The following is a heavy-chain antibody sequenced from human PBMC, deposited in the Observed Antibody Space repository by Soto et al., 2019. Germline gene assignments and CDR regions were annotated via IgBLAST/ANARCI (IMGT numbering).Heavy chain of an antibody. CDR1: GYRFTNYW. J-gene: IGHJ6*02. V-gene: IGHV5-51*01. Sequence: GESLKISCKGSGYRFTNYWIAWVRQRPVKGLEWMGIIYRSDSDIRYSPSFQGQVTISADRSINTAYLQWSSLKASDTATYYCAGPDYDILSGYHYYYYGMDVWGQGTTVTVSS. CDR2: IYRSDSDI. D-gene: IGHD3-9*01. CDR3: AGPDYDILSGYHYYYYGMDV.